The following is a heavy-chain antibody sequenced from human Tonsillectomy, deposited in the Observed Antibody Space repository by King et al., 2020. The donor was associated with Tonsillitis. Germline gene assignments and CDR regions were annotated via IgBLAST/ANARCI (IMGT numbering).Heavy chain of an antibody. D-gene: IGHD4-17*01. J-gene: IGHJ6*02. V-gene: IGHV4-31*03. CDR3: ARVPSYGDYFYGLDV. CDR1: GGSIRTSDYH. CDR2: IFYSGST. Sequence: QLQESGPGLMKPSQTLSLTCTVSGGSIRTSDYHWSWIRQHPGKGLECIGYIFYSGSTYYNPSLKSRLTISLDSSKNPFSLKLNSVTAADTAVYYCARVPSYGDYFYGLDVWGQGTTVTVSS.